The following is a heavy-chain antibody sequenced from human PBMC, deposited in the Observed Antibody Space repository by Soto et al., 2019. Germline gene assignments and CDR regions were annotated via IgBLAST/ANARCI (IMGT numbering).Heavy chain of an antibody. Sequence: GESLKISCKGSGYSFTSYWIGWVRQMPGKGLEWMGIIYPGDSDTRYSPSFQGQVTISADKSISTAYLQWSSLKASDTAMYYCARHTYYYDSSDYYYYYGMDVWGQGTTVTVSS. CDR1: GYSFTSYW. CDR3: ARHTYYYDSSDYYYYYGMDV. V-gene: IGHV5-51*01. D-gene: IGHD3-22*01. CDR2: IYPGDSDT. J-gene: IGHJ6*02.